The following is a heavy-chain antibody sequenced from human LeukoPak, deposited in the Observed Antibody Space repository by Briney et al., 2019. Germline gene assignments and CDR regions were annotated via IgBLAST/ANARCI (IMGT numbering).Heavy chain of an antibody. CDR1: GVSISRYY. CDR3: AGDHQDYCANSALWY. CDR2: TQTSGST. D-gene: IGHD4-23*01. Sequence: PSETLSLTCTVSGVSISRYYWSWIRQPAGKGLEWIGRTQTSGSTNYNPPLKSRIIMSVDTSKNQFSLKLTSVTAADTAVYYCAGDHQDYCANSALWYWGQGTLVTVSS. V-gene: IGHV4-4*07. J-gene: IGHJ4*02.